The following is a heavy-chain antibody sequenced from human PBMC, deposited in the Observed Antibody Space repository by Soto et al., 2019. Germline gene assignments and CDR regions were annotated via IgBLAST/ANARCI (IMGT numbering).Heavy chain of an antibody. CDR1: GFTFSSYS. CDR3: ARDRVRYCSGGSCSHWYFDL. V-gene: IGHV3-48*01. Sequence: EVQLEESGGGLVQPGGSLRLSCAASGFTFSSYSMNWVRQAPGKGLEWVSYISSSSSTIYYADSVKGRFTISRDNAKNSLYLQMKSLRAEDTAVYYCARDRVRYCSGGSCSHWYFDLWGRGTLVTVSS. D-gene: IGHD2-15*01. J-gene: IGHJ2*01. CDR2: ISSSSSTI.